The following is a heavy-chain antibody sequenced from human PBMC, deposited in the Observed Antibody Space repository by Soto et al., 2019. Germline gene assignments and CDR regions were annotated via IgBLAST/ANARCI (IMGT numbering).Heavy chain of an antibody. CDR1: GFMFDSYA. Sequence: EVQLVESGGGLVQPGGSLRLSCVASGFMFDSYAMNWVRQAPGKGLEWVSYISPGGDRIYYAESMKGRITISRDNDRNSLALQMHSLGDEDTAVYYCTRSADSAGWGVDFWGQGTLVTVSS. CDR2: ISPGGDRI. J-gene: IGHJ4*02. D-gene: IGHD6-19*01. CDR3: TRSADSAGWGVDF. V-gene: IGHV3-48*02.